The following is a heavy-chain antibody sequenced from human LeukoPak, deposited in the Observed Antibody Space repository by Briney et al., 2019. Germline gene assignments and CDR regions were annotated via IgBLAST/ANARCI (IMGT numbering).Heavy chain of an antibody. CDR3: ARRYDDYASDSFDI. D-gene: IGHD4-17*01. J-gene: IGHJ3*02. Sequence: AETLSLTCTVSGGSMRSYYWSWIXQPPGXXLEWIGYIYYNGNTNYNPSLKSRVNISVDTSKKQFSLKLTSVTAADTAVYYCARRYDDYASDSFDIWGRGTMVTVSS. CDR2: IYYNGNT. V-gene: IGHV4-59*08. CDR1: GGSMRSYY.